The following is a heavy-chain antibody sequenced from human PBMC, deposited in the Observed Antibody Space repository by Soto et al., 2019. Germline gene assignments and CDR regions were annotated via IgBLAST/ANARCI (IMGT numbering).Heavy chain of an antibody. CDR1: GGSISSYY. CDR2: IYHRGTT. D-gene: IGHD3-10*01. J-gene: IGHJ4*02. CDR3: ARAIRRGGGFDY. Sequence: QVQLQESGPGLVKPSETLSLTCTVSGGSISSYYWSWIRQPPGKGLDWIGYIYHRGTTNYRPSLKSRFTISADMSKNQFSLTLSSVTAADTAVYYCARAIRRGGGFDYWGQGTLVTVSS. V-gene: IGHV4-59*01.